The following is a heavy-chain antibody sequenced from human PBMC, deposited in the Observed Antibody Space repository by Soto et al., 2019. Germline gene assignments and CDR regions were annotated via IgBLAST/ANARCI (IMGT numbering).Heavy chain of an antibody. J-gene: IGHJ4*02. D-gene: IGHD2-21*01. CDR3: ARGGLIAVVRAGFDN. CDR2: IHPSGGGT. CDR1: GYTFNTYY. V-gene: IGHV1-46*02. Sequence: QVQLVQSGAEVRKPGASVKVSCKPSGYTFNTYYLHWLRQAPGHALEWMGVIHPSGGGTTYAQKYVGRVTVTRDTSTATVFIELSSLRSVETSVYYCARGGLIAVVRAGFDNWWQGTVVTVSS.